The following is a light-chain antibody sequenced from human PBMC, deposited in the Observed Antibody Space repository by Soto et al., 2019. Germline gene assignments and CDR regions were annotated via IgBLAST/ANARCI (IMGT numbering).Light chain of an antibody. CDR2: EVG. J-gene: IGLJ2*01. V-gene: IGLV2-14*01. CDR3: SSYSSTSTPVV. Sequence: QSALTQPASVSGSPGQSITISCTGTSSDVGAYNYVSWYQQHPGKAPKLMIYEVGHRPSEVSNRFSGSKSDNTASLTISGLQAEDEGDYYCSSYSSTSTPVVFGGGTKLTVL. CDR1: SSDVGAYNY.